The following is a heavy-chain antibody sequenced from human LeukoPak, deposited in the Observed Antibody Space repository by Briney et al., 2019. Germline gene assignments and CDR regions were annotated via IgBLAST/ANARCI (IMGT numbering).Heavy chain of an antibody. CDR2: IYYSGST. CDR1: GFTFGSYS. J-gene: IGHJ4*02. V-gene: IGHV4-39*07. D-gene: IGHD6-6*01. CDR3: ARGSWQLAEEVY. Sequence: PGGSLRLSCAASGFTFGSYSMNWVRQAPGKGLECIGSIYYSGSTYYNPSLKSRVTISVDTSKNQFSLKLSSVTAADTAVYYCARGSWQLAEEVYWGQGTLVTVSS.